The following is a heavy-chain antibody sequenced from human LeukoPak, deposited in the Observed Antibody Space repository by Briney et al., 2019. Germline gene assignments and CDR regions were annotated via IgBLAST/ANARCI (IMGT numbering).Heavy chain of an antibody. D-gene: IGHD3-16*01. CDR2: ISGSGSST. CDR3: AKDNSLRLTQRGYFDY. CDR1: RFTFSNYA. J-gene: IGHJ4*02. Sequence: GGSLRLSCAASRFTFSNYAMSWVRQAPGKGLEWVSGISGSGSSTYYADSVKGRSTISRDNSKNTLYLQMNSLRAEDTAVYYCAKDNSLRLTQRGYFDYWGQGTLVTVSS. V-gene: IGHV3-23*01.